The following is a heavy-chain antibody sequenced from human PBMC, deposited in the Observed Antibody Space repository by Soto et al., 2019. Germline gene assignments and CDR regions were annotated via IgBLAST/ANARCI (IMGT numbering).Heavy chain of an antibody. CDR3: AKDRDIEVLFDY. J-gene: IGHJ4*02. Sequence: GGSLRLSCAASGFTFSSYGMHWVRQAPGKGLEWVAVISYDGSNKYYADSVKGRFTISRDNSKNTLYLQMNSLRAEDTAVYYCAKDRDIEVLFDYWGQGTLVTVSS. D-gene: IGHD2-15*01. CDR1: GFTFSSYG. V-gene: IGHV3-30*18. CDR2: ISYDGSNK.